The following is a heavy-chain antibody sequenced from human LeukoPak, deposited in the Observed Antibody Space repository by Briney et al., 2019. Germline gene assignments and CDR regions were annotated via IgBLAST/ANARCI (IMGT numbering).Heavy chain of an antibody. CDR2: INPSGGSR. D-gene: IGHD3-3*01. J-gene: IGHJ4*02. V-gene: IGHV1-46*01. Sequence: ASVEVSCKESGYTFTSYYMHWVRQAPGQGLEWMGIINPSGGSRSYAQKFQCRVTMTRDMSTSTVYMELSSLRSEDTAVYYCARGQTYYGFWSGSYYFDYWGQGTLVTVSS. CDR3: ARGQTYYGFWSGSYYFDY. CDR1: GYTFTSYY.